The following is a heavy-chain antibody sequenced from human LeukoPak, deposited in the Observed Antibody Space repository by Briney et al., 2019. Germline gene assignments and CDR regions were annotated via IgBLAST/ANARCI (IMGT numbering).Heavy chain of an antibody. Sequence: GASVKVSCKASGGTFSSYDINWVRQATGQGLEWMGWMNPNSGNTGYAQKFQGRVTITRNTSISTAYMELSSLRSEDTAVYYCSRGRKWEPHDAFDIWGQGTMVSVSS. D-gene: IGHD1-26*01. J-gene: IGHJ3*02. V-gene: IGHV1-8*03. CDR2: MNPNSGNT. CDR1: GGTFSSYD. CDR3: SRGRKWEPHDAFDI.